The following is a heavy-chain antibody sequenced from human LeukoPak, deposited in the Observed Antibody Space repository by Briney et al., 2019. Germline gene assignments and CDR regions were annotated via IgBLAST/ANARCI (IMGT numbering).Heavy chain of an antibody. CDR1: GFTFSSYA. D-gene: IGHD4-11*01. V-gene: IGHV3-23*01. J-gene: IGHJ3*01. CDR2: VSGSGGST. Sequence: ASVKVSCKASGFTFSSYAMTWVRQAPGKGLEWVSTVSGSGGSTYYADSVKGRFTISRDNSKNTLYLQMNSLRAEDTAVYYCARDWYNNSDAFDLWGQGTMVTVSS. CDR3: ARDWYNNSDAFDL.